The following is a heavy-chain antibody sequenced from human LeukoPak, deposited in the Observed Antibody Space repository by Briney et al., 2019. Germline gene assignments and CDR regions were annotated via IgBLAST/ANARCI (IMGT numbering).Heavy chain of an antibody. CDR2: IRYDGSNK. CDR3: ARDCSSTSCHITGPGAMDY. V-gene: IGHV3-30*02. D-gene: IGHD2-2*01. Sequence: SGGSLRLSCAASGFTLSSYGMHWVRQAPGKGLEWVAFIRYDGSNKYYADSVKGRFTISRDNSKNTLYLQMNSLRAEDTAVYYCARDCSSTSCHITGPGAMDYWGQGTLVTVSS. J-gene: IGHJ4*02. CDR1: GFTLSSYG.